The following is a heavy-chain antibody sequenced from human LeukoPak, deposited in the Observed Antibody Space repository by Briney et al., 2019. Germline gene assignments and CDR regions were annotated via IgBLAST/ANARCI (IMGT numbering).Heavy chain of an antibody. V-gene: IGHV3-23*01. Sequence: GGFLRLSCAASGFTFTSSAMSWVRQAPGKGLEWVSVISGSGHTTYYAHSVKGRFTVSRDNSKDTLYLQMNSLRAEDTAVYFCAKEPHILTGYYTDYFDSWGQGTLVTVSS. CDR3: AKEPHILTGYYTDYFDS. CDR1: GFTFTSSA. CDR2: ISGSGHTT. J-gene: IGHJ4*02. D-gene: IGHD3-9*01.